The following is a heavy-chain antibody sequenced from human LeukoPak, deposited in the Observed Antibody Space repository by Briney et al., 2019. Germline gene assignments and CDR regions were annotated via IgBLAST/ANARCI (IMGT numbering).Heavy chain of an antibody. CDR3: AKDLSWSGYPLWYFDY. V-gene: IGHV3-23*01. Sequence: PGGSLRLSCAAPGFTFSSYAMSWVRQAPGKGLEWVSAISGSGGSTYYADSVKGRFTISRDSSKNTLYLQMNSLRAEDTAVYYCAKDLSWSGYPLWYFDYWGQGTLVTVSS. CDR1: GFTFSSYA. CDR2: ISGSGGST. D-gene: IGHD3-3*01. J-gene: IGHJ4*02.